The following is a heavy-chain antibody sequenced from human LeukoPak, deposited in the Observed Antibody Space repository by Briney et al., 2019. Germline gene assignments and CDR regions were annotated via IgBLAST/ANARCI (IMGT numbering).Heavy chain of an antibody. V-gene: IGHV4-30-4*01. CDR3: ARERHSSGYYDP. J-gene: IGHJ3*01. CDR2: IYHSGST. Sequence: PSETLSLTCTVSGGSISSGDYYWSWIRQPPGKGLEWIGYIYHSGSTYYNPSLKSRVTISVDTSKNQFSLKLSSVTAADTAVYYCARERHSSGYYDPWGQGTMVTVSS. D-gene: IGHD3-22*01. CDR1: GGSISSGDYY.